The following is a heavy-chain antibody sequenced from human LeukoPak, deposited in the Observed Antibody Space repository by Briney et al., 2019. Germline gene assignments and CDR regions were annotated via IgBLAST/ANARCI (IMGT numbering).Heavy chain of an antibody. CDR3: AKGGIGCSGGSCYYLFDY. J-gene: IGHJ4*02. V-gene: IGHV3-23*01. Sequence: PGGSLRPSCAASGFTFSSYAMSWVRQAPGKGLEWVSAISGSGGSTYYADSVKGRFTISRDNSKNTLYLQMNSLRAEDTAVYYCAKGGIGCSGGSCYYLFDYWGQGTLVTVSS. D-gene: IGHD2-15*01. CDR1: GFTFSSYA. CDR2: ISGSGGST.